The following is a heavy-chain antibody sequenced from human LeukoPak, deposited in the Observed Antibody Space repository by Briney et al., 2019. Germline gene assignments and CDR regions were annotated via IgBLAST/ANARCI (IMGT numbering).Heavy chain of an antibody. CDR2: ISGSGGST. CDR1: GFSFSTYA. J-gene: IGHJ6*03. Sequence: PGGSLRLSCAASGFSFSTYAMSWVRQAPGKGLDWVSAISGSGGSTYYAVSVKGRFTVFRDNPKNTLYLQMNSLRAEDTAIYYCAKEAIPAAILYYYYMDVWGKGTTVTVSS. D-gene: IGHD2-2*01. CDR3: AKEAIPAAILYYYYMDV. V-gene: IGHV3-23*01.